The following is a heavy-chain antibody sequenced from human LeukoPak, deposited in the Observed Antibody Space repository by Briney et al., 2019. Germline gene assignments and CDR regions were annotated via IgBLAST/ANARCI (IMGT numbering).Heavy chain of an antibody. CDR2: ISYDGSNK. D-gene: IGHD5-12*01. CDR1: GFTFSSYA. V-gene: IGHV3-30*04. CDR3: ARAHSGYDSRFYAFDI. Sequence: GGSLRLSCAASGFTFSSYAMHWVRQAPGKGLEWVAVISYDGSNKYYADSVKGRFTISRDNSKNTLYLQMNSLRAEDTAVYYCARAHSGYDSRFYAFDIWGQGTMVTVSS. J-gene: IGHJ3*02.